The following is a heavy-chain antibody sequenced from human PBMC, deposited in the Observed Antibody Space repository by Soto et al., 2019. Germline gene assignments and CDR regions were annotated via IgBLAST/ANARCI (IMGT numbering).Heavy chain of an antibody. CDR3: ARDEYSRSAPFDY. CDR1: GYTFTGYY. CDR2: INPNSGST. J-gene: IGHJ4*02. D-gene: IGHD6-13*01. Sequence: SGKVPCNAAGYTFTGYYMYWVRHAPGQGLEWMGWINPNSGSTTYAQNFQGRVTMTRDTYISTAYMELSRLRSEETAVYYCARDEYSRSAPFDYWGQGTLVTVSS. V-gene: IGHV1-2*02.